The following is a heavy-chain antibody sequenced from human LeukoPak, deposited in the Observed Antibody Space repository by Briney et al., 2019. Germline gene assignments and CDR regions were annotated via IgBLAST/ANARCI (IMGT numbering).Heavy chain of an antibody. Sequence: ASVKVSCKTSGYTFTGYYMHWVRQAPGQGLEWMGWTYPNSGATKYAQKFQGRVTMTRDTSISTAYMELSRLRSDDTAVYYCARVVVPVSINWFDPWGQGTLVTVSS. V-gene: IGHV1-2*02. J-gene: IGHJ5*02. CDR3: ARVVVPVSINWFDP. CDR1: GYTFTGYY. CDR2: TYPNSGAT. D-gene: IGHD2-2*01.